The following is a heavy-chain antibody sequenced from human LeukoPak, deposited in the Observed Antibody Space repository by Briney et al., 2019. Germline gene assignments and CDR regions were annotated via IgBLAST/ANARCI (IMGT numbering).Heavy chain of an antibody. V-gene: IGHV4-59*01. CDR3: ARGGRWYRGSYERFDY. CDR2: IYYSGST. CDR1: GGSISSYY. Sequence: SETLSLTCTVSGGSISSYYWSWIRQPPGKGLEWIGYIYYSGSTNYNPSLKSRVTISVDTSKNQFSLKLSSVTAADTAVYYCARGGRWYRGSYERFDYWGQGTLVTVSS. D-gene: IGHD1-26*01. J-gene: IGHJ4*02.